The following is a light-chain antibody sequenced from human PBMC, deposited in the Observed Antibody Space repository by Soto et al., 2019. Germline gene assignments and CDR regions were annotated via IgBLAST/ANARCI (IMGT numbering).Light chain of an antibody. Sequence: EIVMTQSPGTLSVSPGERATLSCRASQSINRNLVWYQQKPGQPPRLLIYDASNRATGIPARFSGSGSGTDFTLTISSLEPEDFAVYYCQQRKYWPPLTFGQGTRLE. CDR2: DAS. J-gene: IGKJ5*01. V-gene: IGKV3-11*01. CDR3: QQRKYWPPLT. CDR1: QSINRN.